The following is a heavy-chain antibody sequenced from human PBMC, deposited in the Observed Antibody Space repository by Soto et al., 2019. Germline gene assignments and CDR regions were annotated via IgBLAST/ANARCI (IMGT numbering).Heavy chain of an antibody. CDR2: ISSSSSYI. CDR3: ARDSQRYSGSYYDY. J-gene: IGHJ4*02. D-gene: IGHD1-26*01. V-gene: IGHV3-21*01. Sequence: EVPLVESGGGLVKPGGSLRLSCAASGFTFSSYSMNWVRQAPGKGLEWVSSISSSSSYIYYADSVKGRFTISRDNAKNSLYLQMNSLRAEDTAVYYCARDSQRYSGSYYDYWGQGTLVTVSS. CDR1: GFTFSSYS.